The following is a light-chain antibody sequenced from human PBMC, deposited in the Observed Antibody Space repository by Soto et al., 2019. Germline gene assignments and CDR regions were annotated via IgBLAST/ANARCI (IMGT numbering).Light chain of an antibody. CDR3: QQYYDWPIT. Sequence: EIVMTQSGATLCGARGERAAVSGRASQSVSSNLAWYQQKPGQAPRLLIYGASTRATGIPARFSGSGSGTEFTLTISSLPSEHFAVYSCQQYYDWPITFGQGTRLEIK. CDR2: GAS. CDR1: QSVSSN. J-gene: IGKJ5*01. V-gene: IGKV3-15*01.